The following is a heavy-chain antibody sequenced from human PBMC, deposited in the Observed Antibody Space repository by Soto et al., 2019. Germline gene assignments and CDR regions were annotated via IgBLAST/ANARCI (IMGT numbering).Heavy chain of an antibody. CDR3: ARRQPTPYFGMDV. CDR1: GYSFTKYW. J-gene: IGHJ6*02. V-gene: IGHV5-51*01. Sequence: GESLKISCQASGYSFTKYWIAWVRQMPGRGLEWMGIIYPDDSDTTYSPSFQGQVTISVDKSISTAYLQWSSLKASDTAMYYCARRQPTPYFGMDVWVQGTTVSVSS. D-gene: IGHD6-13*01. CDR2: IYPDDSDT.